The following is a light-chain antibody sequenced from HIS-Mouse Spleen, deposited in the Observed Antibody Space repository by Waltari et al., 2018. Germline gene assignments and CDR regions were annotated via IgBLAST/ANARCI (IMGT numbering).Light chain of an antibody. CDR1: SSNIGSNY. CDR3: AAWDDSLSGPV. J-gene: IGLJ3*02. Sequence: QSVLTQPPSASGTPGQRVTISCSGSSSNIGSNYVYWYQQLPGTAPKLLIYRKNQRPEWVPDRCSGSKSGTSASLAISGVRSEDEADYYCAAWDDSLSGPVFGGGTKLTVL. V-gene: IGLV1-47*01. CDR2: RKN.